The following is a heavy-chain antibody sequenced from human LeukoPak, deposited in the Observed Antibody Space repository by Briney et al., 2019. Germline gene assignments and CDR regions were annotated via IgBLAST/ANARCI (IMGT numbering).Heavy chain of an antibody. D-gene: IGHD3-22*01. J-gene: IGHJ4*02. V-gene: IGHV3-30-3*01. CDR3: ARDHDSGAFDY. CDR2: ISFDGSNK. Sequence: GGSLRLSCVASGFSFSNYAMHWVRQAPGKGLEWLAVISFDGSNKYYADSVKGRFTISRDNSKNMLSLQMNSLRAEDTAVYYCARDHDSGAFDYWGQGTLVTVSS. CDR1: GFSFSNYA.